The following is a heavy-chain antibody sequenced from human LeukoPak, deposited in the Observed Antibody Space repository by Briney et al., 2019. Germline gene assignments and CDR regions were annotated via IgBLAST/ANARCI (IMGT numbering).Heavy chain of an antibody. Sequence: SETLSLTCTVSGGSISSSSYYWGWIRQPPGKGLEWIGSIYYSGSTYYNPSLKSRVTISVDTSKNQFSLKLSSVTAADTAVYYCAILPSYYYGSGSSLDSDYWGQGTLVTVSS. V-gene: IGHV4-39*01. CDR1: GGSISSSSYY. CDR3: AILPSYYYGSGSSLDSDY. D-gene: IGHD3-10*01. J-gene: IGHJ4*02. CDR2: IYYSGST.